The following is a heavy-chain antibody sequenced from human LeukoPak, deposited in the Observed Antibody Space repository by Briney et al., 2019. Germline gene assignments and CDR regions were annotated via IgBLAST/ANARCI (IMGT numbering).Heavy chain of an antibody. D-gene: IGHD3-10*01. Sequence: PGGSLRLSCAASGFTLSSYARSWVRQAPGKGLEWVSVTYSNGRTYYADSVKGRFTISRDISKNTLYLQMNSLRAEDTAVYYCARVLSGRGSLYDYYYYMDVWGKGTTVTISS. CDR3: ARVLSGRGSLYDYYYYMDV. CDR1: GFTLSSYA. CDR2: TYSNGRT. J-gene: IGHJ6*03. V-gene: IGHV3-66*01.